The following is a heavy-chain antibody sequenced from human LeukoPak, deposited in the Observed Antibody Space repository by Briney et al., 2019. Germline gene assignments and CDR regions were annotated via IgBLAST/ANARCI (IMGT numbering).Heavy chain of an antibody. D-gene: IGHD2-2*01. V-gene: IGHV3-15*01. J-gene: IGHJ6*03. CDR1: GFTFSNAW. CDR3: SGCSSTSCSSLYMDV. CDR2: IKSETDGGTT. Sequence: PGRTLRLSCGASGFTFSNAWTSWVRQAPGKGLEWVGRIKSETDGGTTDYAAPVKGRFTISRDDSKSTLYLQMSSLKTEDTAVYYCSGCSSTSCSSLYMDVWGKGTTVTVSS.